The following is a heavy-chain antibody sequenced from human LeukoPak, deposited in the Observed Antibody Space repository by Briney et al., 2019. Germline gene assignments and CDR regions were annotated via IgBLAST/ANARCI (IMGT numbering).Heavy chain of an antibody. D-gene: IGHD2-15*01. V-gene: IGHV4-38-2*02. Sequence: SETLSLTCTVSGYSISSDYYWGWTRQPPGKGLEWIGTIYHSGNTYYNPSLKSRVTISVDTSKNQFSLKLSSVTAADTAVYYCARVRKYCSGGSCYNDAFDIWGQGTMVTVSS. CDR1: GYSISSDYY. CDR2: IYHSGNT. J-gene: IGHJ3*02. CDR3: ARVRKYCSGGSCYNDAFDI.